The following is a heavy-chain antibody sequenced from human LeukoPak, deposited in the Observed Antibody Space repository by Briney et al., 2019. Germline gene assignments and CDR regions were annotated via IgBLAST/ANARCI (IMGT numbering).Heavy chain of an antibody. CDR1: GFTFSSYG. CDR3: AKSGSYYDLFDY. J-gene: IGHJ4*02. CDR2: ISGSGGST. Sequence: GGSLRLSCAASGFTFSSYGMHWVRQAPGKGLEWVSAISGSGGSTYYADSVKGRFTISRDNSKNTLYLQMNSLRAEDTAVYYCAKSGSYYDLFDYWGQGTLVTVSS. D-gene: IGHD1-26*01. V-gene: IGHV3-23*01.